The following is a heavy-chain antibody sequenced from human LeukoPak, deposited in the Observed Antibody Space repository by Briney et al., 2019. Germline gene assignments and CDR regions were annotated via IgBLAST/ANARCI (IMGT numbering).Heavy chain of an antibody. J-gene: IGHJ4*02. D-gene: IGHD3-16*02. CDR2: IYYSGST. CDR3: ARRGWFGGVIAFDY. Sequence: SETLSLTCTVSGGSISSSSYYWGWIRQPPGKGLEWIGSIYYSGSTYYNPSLKSRVTISVDTSKNQFSLKLSSVTAADTAVYYCARRGWFGGVIAFDYWGQGALVTVSS. V-gene: IGHV4-39*01. CDR1: GGSISSSSYY.